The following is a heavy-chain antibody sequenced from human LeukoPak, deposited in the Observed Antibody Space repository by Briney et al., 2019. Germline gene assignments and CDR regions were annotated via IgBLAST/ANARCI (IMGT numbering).Heavy chain of an antibody. CDR3: ATSAVDMTTVTIYY. J-gene: IGHJ4*02. CDR1: GGTFSSYA. V-gene: IGHV1-69*05. CDR2: IIPIFGTA. D-gene: IGHD4-17*01. Sequence: ASVKVSCKASGGTFSSYAISWVRQAPGQGLEWMGGIIPIFGTANYAQKFQGRVTITTDETTSTAYMELSSLRSEDTAVYYCATSAVDMTTVTIYYWGQGTLVTVSS.